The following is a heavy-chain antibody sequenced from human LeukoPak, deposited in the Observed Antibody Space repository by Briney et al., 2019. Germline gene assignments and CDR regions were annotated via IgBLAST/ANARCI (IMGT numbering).Heavy chain of an antibody. D-gene: IGHD3-10*01. CDR1: GSTFSSYA. Sequence: PGGSLRLSCAASGSTFSSYAMSWVRQAPGKGLEWVSAISGSGGSTYYADSVKGRFTISRDNSKNTLYLQMNSLRAEDTAVYYCAKGMEYYYGSGSYPDIWGQGTMVTVSS. V-gene: IGHV3-23*01. CDR2: ISGSGGST. J-gene: IGHJ3*02. CDR3: AKGMEYYYGSGSYPDI.